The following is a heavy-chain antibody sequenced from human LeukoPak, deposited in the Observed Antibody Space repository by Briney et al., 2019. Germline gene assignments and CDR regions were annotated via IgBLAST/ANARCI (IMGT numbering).Heavy chain of an antibody. CDR2: INTNTGNP. V-gene: IGHV7-4-1*02. J-gene: IGHJ6*03. CDR3: ARSKLGYYDFWSGYTNYYMDV. CDR1: GYTFTSYG. D-gene: IGHD3-3*01. Sequence: ASVKVSCKASGYTFTSYGISWVRQAPGQGLEWMGWINTNTGNPTYAQGFTGRFVFSLDTSVSTAYLQISSLKAEDTAVYYCARSKLGYYDFWSGYTNYYMDVWGKGTTVTVSS.